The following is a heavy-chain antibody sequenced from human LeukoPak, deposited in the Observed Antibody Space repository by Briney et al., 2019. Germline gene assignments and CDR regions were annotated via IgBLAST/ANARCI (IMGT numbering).Heavy chain of an antibody. D-gene: IGHD3-10*01. J-gene: IGHJ4*02. Sequence: GGSLRLSCAASGFTVSSNYMSWVRQAPGKGLEWVSVIYSGGSTYYADSVKGRFTISRDNSKNTLYLQMNSLRAEDTAVYYCARAIRGGGRSPFDYWGQGTLVTVSS. CDR3: ARAIRGGGRSPFDY. CDR1: GFTVSSNY. V-gene: IGHV3-53*01. CDR2: IYSGGST.